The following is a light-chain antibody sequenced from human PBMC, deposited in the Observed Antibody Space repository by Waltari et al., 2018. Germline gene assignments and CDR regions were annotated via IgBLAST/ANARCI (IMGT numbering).Light chain of an antibody. CDR2: YNSGSEK. Sequence: QPVLTQPPSSSASPGESARLTCTLPSDINVGDFNIYWYQQKPGSPPRFLLYYNSGSEKAQGSGVPGRFSGSKDASANAGILLISGLQSEDEADYYCMFWPSNVWVFGGGTKLTVL. J-gene: IGLJ3*02. V-gene: IGLV5-37*01. CDR3: MFWPSNVWV. CDR1: SDINVGDFN.